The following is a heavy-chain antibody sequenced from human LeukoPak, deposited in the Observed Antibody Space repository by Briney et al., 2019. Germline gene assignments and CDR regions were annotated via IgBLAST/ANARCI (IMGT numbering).Heavy chain of an antibody. V-gene: IGHV4-30-4*01. CDR3: ARNTGGYDILTGYSPEYYFDY. CDR1: GGSISSGDYC. J-gene: IGHJ4*02. D-gene: IGHD3-9*01. Sequence: SQTLSLTCTVSGGSISSGDYCWSWIRQPPGKGLEWIGYIYNSGSTYYNPSLKSRVTISVETSKNQFSLKLSSVAAADTAVYYCARNTGGYDILTGYSPEYYFDYWGQGTLVTVSS. CDR2: IYNSGST.